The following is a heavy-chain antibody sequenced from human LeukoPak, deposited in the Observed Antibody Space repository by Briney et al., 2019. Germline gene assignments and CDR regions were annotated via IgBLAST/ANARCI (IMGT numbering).Heavy chain of an antibody. V-gene: IGHV3-21*01. CDR1: GFTFSSYS. CDR2: ISSSSSYI. D-gene: IGHD3/OR15-3a*01. Sequence: GGSLRPSCAASGFTFSSYSMNWVRQAPGKGLEWVSSISSSSSYIYYADSVKGRFTISRDNAKNSLYLQMNSLRAEDTAVYYCAREGGTGEFDYWGQGTLVTVSS. CDR3: AREGGTGEFDY. J-gene: IGHJ4*02.